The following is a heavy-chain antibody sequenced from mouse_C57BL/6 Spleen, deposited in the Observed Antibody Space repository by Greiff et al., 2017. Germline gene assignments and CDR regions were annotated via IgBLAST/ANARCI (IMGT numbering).Heavy chain of an antibody. CDR2: ISSGSSTI. D-gene: IGHD2-2*01. Sequence: DVKLVESGGGLVKPGGSLKLSCAASGFTFSDYGMHWVRQAPEKGLEWVAYISSGSSTIYYADTVKGRFTISRDNAKNTLFLQMTSLRSEDTAMYYCARRDMVTTGYFDYWGQGTTLTVSS. CDR1: GFTFSDYG. V-gene: IGHV5-17*01. CDR3: ARRDMVTTGYFDY. J-gene: IGHJ2*01.